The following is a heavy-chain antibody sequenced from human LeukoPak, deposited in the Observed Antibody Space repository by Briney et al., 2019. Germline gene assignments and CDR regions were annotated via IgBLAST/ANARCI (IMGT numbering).Heavy chain of an antibody. CDR3: ARQKSGVAVAGPGDH. V-gene: IGHV3-7*01. J-gene: IGHJ4*02. CDR1: GFAFSTYW. CDR2: IKDDGSAN. Sequence: GGSLRLSCAASGFAFSTYWMKWVRQAPGKGLEWVASIKDDGSANYYVDSVKGRFTISSDNANNSLYLRMNSLRVEDTAVYYCARQKSGVAVAGPGDHWGQGTLVTVSS. D-gene: IGHD6-19*01.